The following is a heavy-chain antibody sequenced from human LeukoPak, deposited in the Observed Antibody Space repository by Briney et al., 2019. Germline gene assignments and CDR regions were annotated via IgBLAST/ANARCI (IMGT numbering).Heavy chain of an antibody. CDR3: ARAAYYDFWSRLLPHYYYYYMDV. CDR1: GYTFTSYD. CDR2: MNPNSGNT. Sequence: GASVKVSCKASGYTFTSYDINWVRQATGQGLEWMGWMNPNSGNTGYAQKFQGRVTMTRNTSISTAYMELSSLRSEDTAVYYCARAAYYDFWSRLLPHYYYYYMDVWGKGTTVTVSS. D-gene: IGHD3-3*01. V-gene: IGHV1-8*01. J-gene: IGHJ6*03.